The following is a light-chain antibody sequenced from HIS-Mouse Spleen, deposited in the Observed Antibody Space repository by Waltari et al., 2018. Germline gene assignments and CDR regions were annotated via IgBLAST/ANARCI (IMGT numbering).Light chain of an antibody. CDR3: CSYAGSYTVV. V-gene: IGLV2-11*01. CDR2: DVS. Sequence: QSALPHPRSVSGSPGQSVTIPCPGPSSDVGGYTYVSWYQQPPGKAPKLMIYDVSKRPSGVPDRFSGSKSGNTASLTISGLQAEDEADYYCCSYAGSYTVVFGGGTKLTVL. J-gene: IGLJ2*01. CDR1: SSDVGGYTY.